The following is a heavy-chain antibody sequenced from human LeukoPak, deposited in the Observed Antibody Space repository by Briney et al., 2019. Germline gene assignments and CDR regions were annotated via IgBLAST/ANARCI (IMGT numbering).Heavy chain of an antibody. Sequence: GGSLRLSCAASGFTFSSYAMHWVRQAPGKGLEWVAVISYDGSNKYYADSVKGRFTISRDNSKNTLYLQMNSLRAEDTAVYYCARELKVGATDYWGQGTLVTVSS. V-gene: IGHV3-30-3*01. CDR3: ARELKVGATDY. D-gene: IGHD1-26*01. J-gene: IGHJ4*02. CDR2: ISYDGSNK. CDR1: GFTFSSYA.